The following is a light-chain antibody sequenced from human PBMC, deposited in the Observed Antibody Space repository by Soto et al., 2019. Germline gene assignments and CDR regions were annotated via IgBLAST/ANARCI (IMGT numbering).Light chain of an antibody. CDR2: EVS. CDR1: NCDVGSYNL. Sequence: QCVLNQPSPGFGCPGQSITSPLPGNNCDVGSYNLVSWYQQHTGKAPKLMIYEVSKRPSGVSNRFSGSKSGNTASLTISGLQAEDEADYYCCSYAGSSYVFGTGTKVTVL. V-gene: IGLV2-23*02. CDR3: CSYAGSSYV. J-gene: IGLJ1*01.